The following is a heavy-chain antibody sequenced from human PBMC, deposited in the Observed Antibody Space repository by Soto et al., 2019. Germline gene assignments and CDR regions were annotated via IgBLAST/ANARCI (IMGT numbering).Heavy chain of an antibody. CDR2: INAANGDT. J-gene: IGHJ5*02. CDR3: VRRHVSATGIDWFDP. Sequence: ASVKVPCKASGYTFTSYGIHWVRQAPGQRLEWIGWINAANGDTKYSPKFQGRVTINRDTSASTAYMELSSLRSEDTAVYYCVRRHVSATGIDWFDPWGQGTLVNVSS. D-gene: IGHD6-13*01. V-gene: IGHV1-3*01. CDR1: GYTFTSYG.